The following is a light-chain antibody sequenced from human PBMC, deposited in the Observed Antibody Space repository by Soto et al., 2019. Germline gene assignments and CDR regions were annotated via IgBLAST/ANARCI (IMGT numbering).Light chain of an antibody. CDR1: SSDVGGYNY. CDR3: NSYADSNKFV. CDR2: EVS. V-gene: IGLV2-8*01. J-gene: IGLJ1*01. Sequence: QSVLTQPPSASGSPGQSVTISCTGTSSDVGGYNYVSWYQQHPGKAPKLTIYEVSKRPSGVPDRFSGSKSGNTASLTVSGLQAEDEADYYCNSYADSNKFVFGSGTKVTVL.